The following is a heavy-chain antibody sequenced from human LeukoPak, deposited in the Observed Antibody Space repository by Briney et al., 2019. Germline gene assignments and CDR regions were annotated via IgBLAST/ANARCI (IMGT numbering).Heavy chain of an antibody. CDR3: ARGRGTDDY. CDR1: GGSISSYY. D-gene: IGHD3-16*01. CDR2: IYYSGST. V-gene: IGHV4-59*01. J-gene: IGHJ4*02. Sequence: PSETLSLTCTVSGGSISSYYWSWIRQPPGKGLEWIGYIYYSGSTNYNPSLKSRVTISVDTSKNQFSLKLSSVTAADTAAYYCARGRGTDDYWGQGTLVTVSS.